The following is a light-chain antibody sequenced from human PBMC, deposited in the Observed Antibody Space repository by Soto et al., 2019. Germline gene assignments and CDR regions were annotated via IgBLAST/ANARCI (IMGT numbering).Light chain of an antibody. J-gene: IGKJ3*01. CDR2: WAS. Sequence: DIVMTHSRYSLAGSVGEMGTSDVNARRCVLYSSNNKNYLAWYQQKPGQPPKLLIYWASTRESGVPDRFSGSGSGTDFTLTISSLQAEDVAVYYCQQYYSTLTFGPGTKVDIK. CDR1: RCVLYSSNNKNY. V-gene: IGKV4-1*01. CDR3: QQYYSTLT.